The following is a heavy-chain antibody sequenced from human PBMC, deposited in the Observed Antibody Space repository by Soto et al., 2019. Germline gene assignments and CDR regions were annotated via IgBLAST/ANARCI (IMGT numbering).Heavy chain of an antibody. Sequence: VQLLESGGDLVQPGGSLRLSCAASGFTFTSYAMSWTRQAPGKGLEWVSAITGGGDNTYYADSVKGRFTISRDNSKNTLYLQMNSLRAEDTPFYYCTQDGGSRDWLTVNWGQGTLVTVSS. CDR3: TQDGGSRDWLTVN. V-gene: IGHV3-23*01. CDR2: ITGGGDNT. J-gene: IGHJ4*02. CDR1: GFTFTSYA. D-gene: IGHD3-9*01.